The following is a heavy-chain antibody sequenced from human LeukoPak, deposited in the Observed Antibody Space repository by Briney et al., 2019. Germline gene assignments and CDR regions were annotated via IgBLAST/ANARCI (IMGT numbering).Heavy chain of an antibody. Sequence: GGSLRLSCTGSGFTFGIYAMNWVRQAPGKGLEWVSVITGNSGLIDYADSVKGRFTISRDNDRNTLYLQMTSLRAEDTAIYFCAKDRTPDGFYSIDYWGQGVLVTVSS. CDR1: GFTFGIYA. CDR3: AKDRTPDGFYSIDY. CDR2: ITGNSGLI. J-gene: IGHJ4*02. V-gene: IGHV3-23*01. D-gene: IGHD2-15*01.